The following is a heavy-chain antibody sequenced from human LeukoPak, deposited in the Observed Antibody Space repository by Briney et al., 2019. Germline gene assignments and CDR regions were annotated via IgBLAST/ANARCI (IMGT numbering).Heavy chain of an antibody. J-gene: IGHJ6*03. D-gene: IGHD1-1*01. CDR1: GGSISSSSYY. CDR2: IYYSGST. Sequence: SETLSLTCTVSGGSISSSSYYWGWIRQPPGKGLEWMGGIYYSGSTYYNPSLKSRVTISVDTSKNQFSLKLSSVTAADTAVYYCASSPGTVDLYYYYYYMDVWGKGTTVTVSS. V-gene: IGHV4-39*01. CDR3: ASSPGTVDLYYYYYYMDV.